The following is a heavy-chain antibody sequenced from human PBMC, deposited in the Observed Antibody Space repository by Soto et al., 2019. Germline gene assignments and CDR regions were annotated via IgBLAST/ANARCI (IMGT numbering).Heavy chain of an antibody. J-gene: IGHJ3*02. CDR2: IYWDDDK. CDR3: AHSSNVYCSSTSCYVPPGGAFDI. D-gene: IGHD2-2*01. Sequence: SGPTLVKPTQTLTLTCTFSGFSLSTSGVGVGWIRQPPGKALEWLALIYWDDDKRYSPSLKSRLTITKDTSKNQVVLTMTNMDPVDTATYYCAHSSNVYCSSTSCYVPPGGAFDIWGQGTMVTVSS. V-gene: IGHV2-5*02. CDR1: GFSLSTSGVG.